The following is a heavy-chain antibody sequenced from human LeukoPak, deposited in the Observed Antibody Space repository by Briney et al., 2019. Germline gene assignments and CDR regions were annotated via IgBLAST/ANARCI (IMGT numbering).Heavy chain of an antibody. V-gene: IGHV1-8*01. Sequence: ASVKVSCKASGYTFTSYDINWVRQATGQGLEWMGWMNPNSGNTGYAQKFQGRVTMARNTSISTAYMELSSLRSEDTAVYYCARGADTAGGKLYGMAVWGQGTTVTVSS. J-gene: IGHJ6*02. CDR2: MNPNSGNT. CDR1: GYTFTSYD. D-gene: IGHD5-18*01. CDR3: ARGADTAGGKLYGMAV.